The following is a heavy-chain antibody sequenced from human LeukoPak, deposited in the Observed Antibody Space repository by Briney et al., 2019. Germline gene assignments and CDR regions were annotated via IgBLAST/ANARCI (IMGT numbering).Heavy chain of an antibody. V-gene: IGHV1-69*01. J-gene: IGHJ4*02. CDR3: ARPRTYYDFWRGYPPFDY. CDR2: IIPIFGTA. CDR1: GGTFSSYA. D-gene: IGHD3-3*01. Sequence: SVKVSCKASGGTFSSYAISWVRQAPGQGLEWMGGIIPIFGTANYAQKFQGRVTITADESTSTAYMELSSLRSEDTAVYYCARPRTYYDFWRGYPPFDYWGQGTLVTVSS.